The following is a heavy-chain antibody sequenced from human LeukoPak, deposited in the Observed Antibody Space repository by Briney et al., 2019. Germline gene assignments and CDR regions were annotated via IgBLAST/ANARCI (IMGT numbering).Heavy chain of an antibody. V-gene: IGHV1-18*01. D-gene: IGHD3-3*01. CDR3: ARAPRITILGVVTRYYYYMDV. CDR2: LGSYNGNT. J-gene: IGHJ6*03. Sequence: ASVKVSCKASGYTFTSYGISWVRQAPGQGLEWMGWLGSYNGNTNYAQKFQGRVTMTTDTSTSTAYMDLRSLRSDDTAVYYCARAPRITILGVVTRYYYYMDVWGKGTTVTVSS. CDR1: GYTFTSYG.